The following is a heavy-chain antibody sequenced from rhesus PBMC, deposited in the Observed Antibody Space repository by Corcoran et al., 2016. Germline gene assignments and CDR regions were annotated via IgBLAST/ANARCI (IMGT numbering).Heavy chain of an antibody. J-gene: IGHJ4*01. CDR3: ARHRGQPDY. CDR1: GYSISSGYY. V-gene: IGHV4-99*01. CDR2: ISGSSGSS. Sequence: QVQLQESGPGLVKPSETLSLTCAVSGYSISSGYYWGWIRQPPGKGLEYIGYISGSSGSSYYNHSLKSRVTMSKDTSKNQFSLKLSSVTAADTAVYYCARHRGQPDYWGQGVLVTVSS. D-gene: IGHD6-25*01.